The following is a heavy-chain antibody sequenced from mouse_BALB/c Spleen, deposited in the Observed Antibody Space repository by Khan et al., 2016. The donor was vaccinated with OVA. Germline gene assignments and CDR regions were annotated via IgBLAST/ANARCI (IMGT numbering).Heavy chain of an antibody. D-gene: IGHD2-14*01. CDR2: INTYTGEP. J-gene: IGHJ4*01. CDR3: ARVGYNGTMDY. V-gene: IGHV9-3-1*01. Sequence: QIQLVQSGPELKKPGETVKISCKASGYTFTIYGMNWVRQAPGKGLKWMGWINTYTGEPTYADDFKGRFAFSLETSVSTAFLQNNNLKNEDTATYFCARVGYNGTMDYWGQGTSVTVSS. CDR1: GYTFTIYG.